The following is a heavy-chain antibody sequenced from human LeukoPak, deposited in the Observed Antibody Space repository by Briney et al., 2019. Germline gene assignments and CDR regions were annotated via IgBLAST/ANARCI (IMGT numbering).Heavy chain of an antibody. Sequence: SVKVSCMVSGDSYNNFAITWVRLAPGHGLEWMGRLIPILHIPNYAQKFQGRVTFSADTSTNTAYLELSSLTSEDTAVYFCATDSHLGELSLYAPFDYWGQGTLVTVSS. CDR2: LIPILHIP. CDR1: GDSYNNFA. V-gene: IGHV1-69*04. D-gene: IGHD3-16*02. CDR3: ATDSHLGELSLYAPFDY. J-gene: IGHJ4*02.